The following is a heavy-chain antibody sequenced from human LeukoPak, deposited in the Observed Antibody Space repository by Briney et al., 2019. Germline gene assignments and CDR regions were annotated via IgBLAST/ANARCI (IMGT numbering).Heavy chain of an antibody. Sequence: GASVKVSCKASGYTFTSYDINWVRQATGQGLEWMGWMNPNSGNTGYAQKFQGRVTMTSDTSINTAYMELSSLRSEDTAVYYCAKDYGVVGATLNYWGQGTLVTVSS. J-gene: IGHJ4*02. CDR1: GYTFTSYD. V-gene: IGHV1-8*01. CDR3: AKDYGVVGATLNY. CDR2: MNPNSGNT. D-gene: IGHD1-26*01.